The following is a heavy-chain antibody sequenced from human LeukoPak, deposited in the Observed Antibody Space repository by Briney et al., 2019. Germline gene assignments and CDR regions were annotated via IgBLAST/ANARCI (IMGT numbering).Heavy chain of an antibody. CDR2: ISPYDGST. J-gene: IGHJ4*02. D-gene: IGHD5-18*01. Sequence: ASVNVSCKASGYTFITYVINWVRQAPGQGLEWMGWISPYDGSTNFAQNLQGRVTMTTDTITSTAFMELRSLRFEDTALYYCARDKAPRYTYGLGHWGQGTLVTVSS. V-gene: IGHV1-18*01. CDR1: GYTFITYV. CDR3: ARDKAPRYTYGLGH.